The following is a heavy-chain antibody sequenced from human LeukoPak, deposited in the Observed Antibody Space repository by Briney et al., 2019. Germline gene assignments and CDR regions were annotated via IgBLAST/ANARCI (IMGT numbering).Heavy chain of an antibody. V-gene: IGHV4-4*02. Sequence: SETLSLTCGVSGGSITTTNWWTWVRQPPGKGLEWIGEVHLDGRTNYNPSLESRLTISVDLSENHISLRLTSVTAADTAVYYCAREGGFYRPLDYSGQGTLVTVSS. CDR3: AREGGFYRPLDY. CDR2: VHLDGRT. CDR1: GGSITTTNW. D-gene: IGHD3-3*01. J-gene: IGHJ4*02.